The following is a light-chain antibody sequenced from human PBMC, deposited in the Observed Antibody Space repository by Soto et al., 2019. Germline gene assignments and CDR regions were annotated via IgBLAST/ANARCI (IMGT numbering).Light chain of an antibody. CDR3: QQYNSYSWT. J-gene: IGKJ1*01. V-gene: IGKV1-5*03. CDR2: KAS. CDR1: QSISSW. Sequence: DIQMTQSPSTLSASVGDRVTITCRASQSISSWLAWYQQKPGKAPKLLIYKASSLESGVPSRFSGSGSGTEFTLTISSLQPDDFATYYCQQYNSYSWTFGQGIKV.